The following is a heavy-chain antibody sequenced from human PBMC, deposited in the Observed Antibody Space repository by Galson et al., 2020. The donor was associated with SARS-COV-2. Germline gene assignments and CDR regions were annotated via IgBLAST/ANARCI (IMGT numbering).Heavy chain of an antibody. V-gene: IGHV3-9*01. Sequence: GGSLRISCAASGFTFDDYAMHWVRQAPGKGLEWVSTITWNSGSMDYADSVKGRFTISRDNAKNSLYLQMDSLRTEDTAFYYCAKGPNSYSTAWYGIDYWGQGTLLTVSS. D-gene: IGHD6-19*01. CDR1: GFTFDDYA. CDR3: AKGPNSYSTAWYGIDY. J-gene: IGHJ4*02. CDR2: ITWNSGSM.